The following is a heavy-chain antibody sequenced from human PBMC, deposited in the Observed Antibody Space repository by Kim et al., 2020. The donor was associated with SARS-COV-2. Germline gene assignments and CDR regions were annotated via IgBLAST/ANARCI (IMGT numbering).Heavy chain of an antibody. CDR3: NRGLSASGRYTFDY. D-gene: IGHD3-10*01. V-gene: IGHV3-74*01. J-gene: IGHJ4*02. Sequence: DSVNGRFTTSTDNANNVVYLQMNSLRAEGTAVYYCNRGLSASGRYTFDYWGQGTLVTVSS.